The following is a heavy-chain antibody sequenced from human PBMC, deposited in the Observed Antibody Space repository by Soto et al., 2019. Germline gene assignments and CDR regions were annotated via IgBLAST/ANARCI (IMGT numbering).Heavy chain of an antibody. CDR1: GFTFSSYA. V-gene: IGHV3-23*01. CDR3: AKEGYPEKDY. Sequence: GGALRLSFAASGFTFSSYAMRWVLQAPGKGLEWVSGISGSGGSTKYAQSVKARFIIPRDNSKDTIYLQMNSLRVEETAVYYRAKEGYPEKDYWGQGTLVTVSS. D-gene: IGHD2-2*01. J-gene: IGHJ4*02. CDR2: ISGSGGST.